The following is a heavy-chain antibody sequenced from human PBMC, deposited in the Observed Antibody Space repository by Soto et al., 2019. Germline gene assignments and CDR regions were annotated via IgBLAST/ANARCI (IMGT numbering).Heavy chain of an antibody. V-gene: IGHV4-4*07. CDR2: IYTSGST. J-gene: IGHJ5*02. CDR3: ARAYCSSTSCTVEP. Sequence: SENLSLTCTVSGGSISSYYWSWIRQPAGKGLEWIGRIYTSGSTNYNPSLKSRVTMSVDTSKNQFSLKLSSVTAADTAVYYGARAYCSSTSCTVEPWGKGTRVTVS. CDR1: GGSISSYY. D-gene: IGHD2-2*01.